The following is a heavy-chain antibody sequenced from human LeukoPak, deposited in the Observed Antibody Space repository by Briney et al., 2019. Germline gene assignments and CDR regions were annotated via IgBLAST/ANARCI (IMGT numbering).Heavy chain of an antibody. J-gene: IGHJ4*02. V-gene: IGHV4-34*01. CDR3: AMADSPLMAYARERYYFDY. CDR2: INHSGST. D-gene: IGHD2-8*01. CDR1: GGSFSGYY. Sequence: SETLSLTCAVYGGSFSGYYWSWIRQPPGKGLEWIGEINHSGSTNYNPSLKSRVTISVDTSKNQFSLKLSSVTAADTAVYYCAMADSPLMAYARERYYFDYWGQGTLVTVSS.